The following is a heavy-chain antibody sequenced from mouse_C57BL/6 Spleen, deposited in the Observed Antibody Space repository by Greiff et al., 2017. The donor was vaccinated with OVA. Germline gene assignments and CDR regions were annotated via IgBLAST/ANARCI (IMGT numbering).Heavy chain of an antibody. Sequence: DVMLVESGGGLVQPKGSLKLSCAASGFSFNTYAMNWVRQAPGKGLEWVARIRSKSNNYATYYADSVKDRFTISRDDSESMLYLQMNNLKTEDTAMYYCVRGGNPFDYWGQGTTLTVSS. CDR1: GFSFNTYA. J-gene: IGHJ2*01. CDR2: IRSKSNNYAT. D-gene: IGHD1-1*02. V-gene: IGHV10-1*01. CDR3: VRGGNPFDY.